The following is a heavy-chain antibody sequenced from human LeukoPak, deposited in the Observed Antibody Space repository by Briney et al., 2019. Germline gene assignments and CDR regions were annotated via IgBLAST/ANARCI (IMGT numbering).Heavy chain of an antibody. CDR2: INPNSGGT. V-gene: IGHV1-2*06. Sequence: ASVKVSCKASGYTLTAYYLHWVRQAPGQGLEWMGRINPNSGGTTYAQKFQGRVTMTRDTSIGTAYMELSSLRSDDTALYYCARPYYESSGLYVDAFDIWSQGTMVTVSS. CDR3: ARPYYESSGLYVDAFDI. J-gene: IGHJ3*02. CDR1: GYTLTAYY. D-gene: IGHD3-22*01.